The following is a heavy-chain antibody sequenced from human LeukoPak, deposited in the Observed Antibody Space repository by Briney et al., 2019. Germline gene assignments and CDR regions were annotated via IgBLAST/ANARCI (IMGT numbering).Heavy chain of an antibody. CDR1: GFTFSSYG. J-gene: IGHJ4*02. CDR3: ASYGYSYEID. Sequence: GGTLRLSCAASGFTFSSYGMSWVRQAPGKGLEWVSYISSSGSTIYYADSVKGRFTISRDNAKNSLYLQMNSLRAEDTAVYYCASYGYSYEIDWGQGTLVTVSS. CDR2: ISSSGSTI. D-gene: IGHD5-18*01. V-gene: IGHV3-48*04.